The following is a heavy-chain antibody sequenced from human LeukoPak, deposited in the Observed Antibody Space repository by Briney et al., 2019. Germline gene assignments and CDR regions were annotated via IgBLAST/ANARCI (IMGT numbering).Heavy chain of an antibody. V-gene: IGHV3-43*01. CDR1: GFTFDDYT. CDR3: ERVLSPGYSDDY. J-gene: IGHJ4*02. D-gene: IGHD6-13*01. CDR2: ISWDGGST. Sequence: GGSLRLSCAASGFTFDDYTMHWVLQAPGKGLEWVSLISWDGGSTYYADSVKGRFTISRDNSKNSLYLQMNSLRTEDTALYYCERVLSPGYSDDYCGKGTLVTVYS.